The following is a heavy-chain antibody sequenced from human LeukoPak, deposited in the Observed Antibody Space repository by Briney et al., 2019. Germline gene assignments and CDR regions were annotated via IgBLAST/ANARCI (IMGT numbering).Heavy chain of an antibody. D-gene: IGHD6-13*01. V-gene: IGHV3-7*03. CDR2: IKQDGSEK. CDR3: ARGSSSWYGSRLWFDP. CDR1: GFTFSSYS. J-gene: IGHJ5*02. Sequence: GGSLRLSCAASGFTFSSYSMNWVHQAPGKGLEWVANIKQDGSEKYYVDSVKGRFTISRDNAKNSLYLQMNSLRAEDTAVYYCARGSSSWYGSRLWFDPWGQGTLVTVSS.